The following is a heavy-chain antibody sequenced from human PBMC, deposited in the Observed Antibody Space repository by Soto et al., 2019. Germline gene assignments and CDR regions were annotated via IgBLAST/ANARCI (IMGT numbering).Heavy chain of an antibody. V-gene: IGHV1-8*01. CDR3: ARVPYSSTWNYYYSYGMDV. D-gene: IGHD6-13*01. Sequence: QVQLVQSGAEVKKPGASVKVSCKASGYTFTSYDINWVRQAAGQGLEWMGWMNPNSGNTGYAQKFQGRVTMTRNTHTSTAYMETSSLRSEDTAVYYCARVPYSSTWNYYYSYGMDVWGQGTTVTVSS. J-gene: IGHJ6*02. CDR2: MNPNSGNT. CDR1: GYTFTSYD.